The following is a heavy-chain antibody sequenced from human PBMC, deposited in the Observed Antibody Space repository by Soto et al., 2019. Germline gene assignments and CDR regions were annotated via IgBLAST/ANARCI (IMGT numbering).Heavy chain of an antibody. J-gene: IGHJ6*03. CDR1: GYTFNTYG. V-gene: IGHV1-18*01. Sequence: ASVKVSCKASGYTFNTYGMSWVRQAPGQGLDWMGWISTYNGNTKYAERLQGRVTMTRNTSISAAYMELSSLRSEDTAVYYCARSPRVYDFWSGYYTASSYYYMDVWGKGTTVTVSS. D-gene: IGHD3-3*01. CDR3: ARSPRVYDFWSGYYTASSYYYMDV. CDR2: ISTYNGNT.